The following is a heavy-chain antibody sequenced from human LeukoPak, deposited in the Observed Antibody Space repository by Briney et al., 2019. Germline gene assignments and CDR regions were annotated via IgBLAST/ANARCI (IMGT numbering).Heavy chain of an antibody. Sequence: GGSLRLSCAASGFIFSSYSMNWVRQAPGKGLEWVSFISTSSSYIYYADSVRGRFTISRDNSKNTLYLQMNSLRAEDAAVYFCAKAPVTSCRGAYCYPFDSWGQGTLVTVSS. CDR3: AKAPVTSCRGAYCYPFDS. CDR1: GFIFSSYS. V-gene: IGHV3-21*04. D-gene: IGHD2-21*01. J-gene: IGHJ4*02. CDR2: ISTSSSYI.